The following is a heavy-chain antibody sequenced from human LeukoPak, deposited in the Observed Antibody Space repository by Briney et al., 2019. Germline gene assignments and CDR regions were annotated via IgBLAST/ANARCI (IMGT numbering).Heavy chain of an antibody. CDR1: GFTFSDAW. D-gene: IGHD2-15*01. CDR2: IKRKTAGGTI. CDR3: TTYSSGSCYS. Sequence: PGGSLRLSCAACGFTFSDAWMSWVRQAPGKGLEWVGRIKRKTAGGTIDYAAPVKGRFTISRDDSKNTLYLYMNSLKTEDTAVYYCTTYSSGSCYSWGQGTLVTVSS. V-gene: IGHV3-15*01. J-gene: IGHJ4*02.